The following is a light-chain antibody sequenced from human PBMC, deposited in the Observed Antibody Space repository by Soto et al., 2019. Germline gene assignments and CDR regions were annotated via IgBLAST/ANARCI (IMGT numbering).Light chain of an antibody. V-gene: IGKV1-5*01. CDR3: QQYTNWPPWT. Sequence: DIQVTQSPSTLSGSVGDRVTITCRASQTISSWLAWYQQKPGKAPKLLIYAASSLQSGVPSRFRGSGSGTDFTLTISSLQYEDFAVYYCQQYTNWPPWTFGQGSKVDVK. CDR2: AAS. J-gene: IGKJ1*01. CDR1: QTISSW.